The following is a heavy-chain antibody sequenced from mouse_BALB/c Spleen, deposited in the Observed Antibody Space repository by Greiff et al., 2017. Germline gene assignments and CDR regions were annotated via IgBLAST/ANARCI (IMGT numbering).Heavy chain of an antibody. V-gene: IGHV7-1*02. CDR3: ARDAGGTTAEGAMDY. CDR1: GFTFSDFY. CDR2: SRNKANDYTT. Sequence: EVQVVESGGGLVQPGGSLRLSCATSGFTFSDFYMEWVRQPPGKRLEWIAASRNKANDYTTEYSASVKGRFIVSRDTSQSILYLQMNALRAEDTAIYYCARDAGGTTAEGAMDYWGQGTSVTVSS. J-gene: IGHJ4*01. D-gene: IGHD1-2*01.